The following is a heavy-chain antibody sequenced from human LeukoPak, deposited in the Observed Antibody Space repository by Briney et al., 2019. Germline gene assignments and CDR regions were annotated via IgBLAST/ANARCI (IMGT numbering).Heavy chain of an antibody. D-gene: IGHD3-16*01. J-gene: IGHJ1*01. Sequence: PSETLSLTCTVSGGSISSSSYYWTWIRQPPGKGLEWIGYRYYSGSTTYNPSLKSRVTISVDTSKSQFSLKLISVTAADTAIYYCARVRGDFETDWGQGTLVTVSS. CDR1: GGSISSSSYY. V-gene: IGHV4-61*01. CDR2: RYYSGST. CDR3: ARVRGDFETD.